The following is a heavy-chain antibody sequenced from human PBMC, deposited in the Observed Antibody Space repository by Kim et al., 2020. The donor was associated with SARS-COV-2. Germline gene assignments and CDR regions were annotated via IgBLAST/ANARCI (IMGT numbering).Heavy chain of an antibody. D-gene: IGHD6-19*01. CDR1: GFTFSSYG. Sequence: GGSLRLSCAASGFTFSSYGMHWVRQAPGKGLEWVAVISYDGSNKYYADSVKGRFTISRDNSKNTLYLQMNSLRAEDTAVYYCAKGPWLVLSNWFDPWGQGTLVTVSS. V-gene: IGHV3-30*18. J-gene: IGHJ5*02. CDR3: AKGPWLVLSNWFDP. CDR2: ISYDGSNK.